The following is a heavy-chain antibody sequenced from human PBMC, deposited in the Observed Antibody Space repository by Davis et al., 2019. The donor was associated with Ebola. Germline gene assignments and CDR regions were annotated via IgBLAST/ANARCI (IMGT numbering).Heavy chain of an antibody. V-gene: IGHV1-69*05. CDR1: GSTFSSYA. CDR3: ARDNDFLYYYYYYGMDV. Sequence: AASVKVSCKASGSTFSSYAISWVRQAPGQGLEWMGGIIPIFGTANYAQKFQGRVTITRDTSASTAYMELSSLRSEDTAVYYCARDNDFLYYYYYYGMDVWGQGTTVTVSS. CDR2: IIPIFGTA. J-gene: IGHJ6*02. D-gene: IGHD2-21*02.